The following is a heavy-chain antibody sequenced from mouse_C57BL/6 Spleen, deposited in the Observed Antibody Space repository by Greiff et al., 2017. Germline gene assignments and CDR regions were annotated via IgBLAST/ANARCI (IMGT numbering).Heavy chain of an antibody. Sequence: EVQLQESGPVLVKPGASVKMSCKASGYTFTDYYMNWVKQSHGKSLEWIGVINPYNGGTSYNQKFKGKATLTVDKSSSTAYMELNSLTSEDSAVYYCARGGTYGSSYTFDYWGQGTTLTVSS. CDR3: ARGGTYGSSYTFDY. D-gene: IGHD1-1*01. V-gene: IGHV1-19*01. CDR1: GYTFTDYY. J-gene: IGHJ2*01. CDR2: INPYNGGT.